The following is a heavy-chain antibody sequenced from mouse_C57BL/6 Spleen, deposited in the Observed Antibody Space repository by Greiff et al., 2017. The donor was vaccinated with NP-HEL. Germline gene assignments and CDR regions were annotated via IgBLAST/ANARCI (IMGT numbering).Heavy chain of an antibody. V-gene: IGHV1-19*01. D-gene: IGHD1-1*01. CDR2: INPYNGGT. CDR1: GYTFTDYY. Sequence: EVQLQQSGPVLVKPGASVKMSCKASGYTFTDYYMNWVKQSHGKSLEWIGVINPYNGGTSYNQKFKGKATLTVDKSSSTAYMELNSLTSEDSAVYYCARGDYGSSPDYWGQGTTLTVSS. CDR3: ARGDYGSSPDY. J-gene: IGHJ2*01.